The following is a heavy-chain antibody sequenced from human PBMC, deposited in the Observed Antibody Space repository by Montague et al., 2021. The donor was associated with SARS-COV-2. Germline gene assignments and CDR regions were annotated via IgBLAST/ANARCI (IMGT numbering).Heavy chain of an antibody. D-gene: IGHD2-15*01. CDR1: GFTFSSYG. V-gene: IGHV3-33*01. Sequence: SLRLSCAASGFTFSSYGMHWVRQAPGKGLEWVAVIRHDGSNKYYADSVKGRVTISRDNSKNTLYLQMNSLRAEDTAVYYCAGELLDDFDIWGQGTMVTVSS. CDR2: IRHDGSNK. CDR3: AGELLDDFDI. J-gene: IGHJ3*02.